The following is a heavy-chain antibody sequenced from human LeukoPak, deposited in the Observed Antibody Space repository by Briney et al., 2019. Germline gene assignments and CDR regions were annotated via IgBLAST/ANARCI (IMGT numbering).Heavy chain of an antibody. CDR1: GGSIRSSYYY. V-gene: IGHV4-39*01. D-gene: IGHD3-10*01. Sequence: SETLSLTCTVSGGSIRSSYYYWGWIRQPPGKGLEWIGSIYASGSTYYNPSLKSRVTISVDTSKNQFSLKLNSVTAADTAVYSCARHYGHWGQGTLVTVSS. CDR3: ARHYGH. J-gene: IGHJ4*02. CDR2: IYASGST.